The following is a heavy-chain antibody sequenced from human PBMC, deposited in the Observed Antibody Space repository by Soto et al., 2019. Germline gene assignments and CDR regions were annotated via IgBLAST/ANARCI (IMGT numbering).Heavy chain of an antibody. CDR1: GFTFSSCG. D-gene: IGHD3-16*01. CDR2: ISYDGSNK. Sequence: PGGSLRLSCAASGFTFSSCGMHWVRQAPGKGLEWVAVISYDGSNKYYADSVKGRFTISRDNSKNTLYLQMNSLRAEDTAVYYCVKPGDLGYYYYYMDVWGKGTTVTVSS. CDR3: VKPGDLGYYYYYMDV. J-gene: IGHJ6*03. V-gene: IGHV3-30*03.